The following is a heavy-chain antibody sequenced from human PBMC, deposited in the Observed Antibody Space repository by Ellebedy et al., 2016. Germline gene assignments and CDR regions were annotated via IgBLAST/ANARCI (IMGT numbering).Heavy chain of an antibody. Sequence: SETLSLXCAVYGGSLSGYYWSWIRQPPGKGLEWIGEINDSGTTNHNPSLKSRVTISVDTSNRELSLKVSSVTAADTAVYYCTRGGYSSGYFLFSYMDVWGKGTTVTVSS. CDR2: INDSGTT. J-gene: IGHJ6*03. CDR3: TRGGYSSGYFLFSYMDV. CDR1: GGSLSGYY. D-gene: IGHD6-19*01. V-gene: IGHV4-34*01.